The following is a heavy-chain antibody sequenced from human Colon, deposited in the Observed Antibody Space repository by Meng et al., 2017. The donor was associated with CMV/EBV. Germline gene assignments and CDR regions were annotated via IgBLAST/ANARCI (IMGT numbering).Heavy chain of an antibody. CDR1: GYIFNSYH. Sequence: VKISCKASGYIFNSYHIHWVRQAPGQGLEWMGIINPSGDGTSYAQKFQGRVTMTSDTSTSTVYMELNSLRSEDTAMYYCARDRSADPWGQGTLVTVSS. V-gene: IGHV1-46*02. CDR3: ARDRSADP. J-gene: IGHJ5*02. CDR2: INPSGDGT.